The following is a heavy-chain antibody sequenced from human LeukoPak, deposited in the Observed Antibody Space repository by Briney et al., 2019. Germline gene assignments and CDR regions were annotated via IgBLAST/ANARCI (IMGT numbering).Heavy chain of an antibody. CDR1: GYTFTSYY. V-gene: IGHV1-46*01. J-gene: IGHJ5*02. CDR3: ARWGVVVVPAAPELNWFDP. CDR2: INPSGGST. Sequence: ASVKVSCTASGYTFTSYYMHWVRQAPGQGLEWMGIINPSGGSTSYAQKFQGRVTMTRDTSTSTVYMELSSLRSEDTAVYYCARWGVVVVPAAPELNWFDPWGQGTLVTVSS. D-gene: IGHD2-2*01.